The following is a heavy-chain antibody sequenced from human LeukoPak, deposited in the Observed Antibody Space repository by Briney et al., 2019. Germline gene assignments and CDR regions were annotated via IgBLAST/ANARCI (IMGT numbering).Heavy chain of an antibody. CDR2: ISGSGGST. J-gene: IGHJ4*02. V-gene: IGHV3-23*01. CDR3: ARAIVPQYSAGWYYFDY. CDR1: GFTFSSYG. D-gene: IGHD6-19*01. Sequence: QLGGTLRLSCAASGFTFSSYGMGWVRQAPGKGLEWVSAISGSGGSTYYADSVKGRFTISRDSSKNTLYLQMNSLRAEDTAVYYCARAIVPQYSAGWYYFDYWGQGTLVTVSS.